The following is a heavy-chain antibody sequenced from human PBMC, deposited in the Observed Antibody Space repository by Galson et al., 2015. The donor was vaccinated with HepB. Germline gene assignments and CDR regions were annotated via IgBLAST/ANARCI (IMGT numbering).Heavy chain of an antibody. CDR3: ARDLSYDPSGNLGY. CDR1: GFTFSSYS. J-gene: IGHJ4*02. CDR2: ISGDGSYI. Sequence: SLRLSCAAPGFTFSSYSMNWVRQAPGKGLEWISYISGDGSYIYYADSVKGRFTISRDNAKNSLFLQMNSLRAEDTAVYYCARDLSYDPSGNLGYWGQGTLVTGSS. V-gene: IGHV3-21*05. D-gene: IGHD3-22*01.